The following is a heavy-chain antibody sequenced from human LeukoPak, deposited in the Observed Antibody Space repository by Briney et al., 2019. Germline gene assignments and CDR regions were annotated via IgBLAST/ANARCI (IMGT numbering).Heavy chain of an antibody. J-gene: IGHJ4*02. CDR3: ARGTAYYVNDY. CDR2: ITSSSSTI. D-gene: IGHD1-26*01. CDR1: GFTFSSYS. V-gene: IGHV3-48*01. Sequence: GGALRLSCAASGFTFSSYSMNWVRQAPGKGLEWVSYITSSSSTIQYADSAKGRFTVSRDNAKNSLYLQMNSLRAEDTAVYYCARGTAYYVNDYWGQGALVTVSS.